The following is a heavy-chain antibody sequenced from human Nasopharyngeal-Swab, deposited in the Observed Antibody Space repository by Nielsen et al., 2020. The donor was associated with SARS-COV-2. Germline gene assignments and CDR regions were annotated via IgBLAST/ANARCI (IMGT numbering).Heavy chain of an antibody. J-gene: IGHJ4*02. D-gene: IGHD1-7*01. Sequence: WIRQPPGKGLEWVSYISSSSSTIYYADSVKGRFTISRDNAKNSLYLQINSLRDEDTAVYYCARFGITGTTRASGFDYWGQGTLVTVSS. V-gene: IGHV3-48*02. CDR3: ARFGITGTTRASGFDY. CDR2: ISSSSSTI.